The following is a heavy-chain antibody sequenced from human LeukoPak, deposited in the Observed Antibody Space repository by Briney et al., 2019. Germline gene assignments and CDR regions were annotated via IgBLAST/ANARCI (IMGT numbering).Heavy chain of an antibody. J-gene: IGHJ5*02. CDR1: GYTFTSYG. Sequence: ASVKVSCKASGYTFTSYGISWVRQAPGQGLEWMGWISAYNGNTNCAQKLQGRVTMTTDTSTSTAYMELRSLRSDDTAVYYCARDQDTAMGFRGRTRSFDPWGQGTLVTVSS. CDR2: ISAYNGNT. CDR3: ARDQDTAMGFRGRTRSFDP. V-gene: IGHV1-18*04. D-gene: IGHD5-18*01.